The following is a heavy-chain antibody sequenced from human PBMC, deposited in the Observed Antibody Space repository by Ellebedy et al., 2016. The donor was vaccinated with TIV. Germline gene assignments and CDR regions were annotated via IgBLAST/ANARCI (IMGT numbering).Heavy chain of an antibody. Sequence: GESLKISXAASGFTVSSNYMSWVRQAPGKGLEWVSVIYSGGSTYYADSVKGRFTISRDNSKSTLYLQMNSLRAEDTAVYYCAKDLGNGGVDYWGQGTLVTVSS. CDR3: AKDLGNGGVDY. CDR1: GFTVSSNY. CDR2: IYSGGST. D-gene: IGHD4-23*01. V-gene: IGHV3-53*05. J-gene: IGHJ4*02.